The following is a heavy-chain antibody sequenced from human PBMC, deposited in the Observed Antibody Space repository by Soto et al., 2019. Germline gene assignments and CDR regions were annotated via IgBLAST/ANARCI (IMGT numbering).Heavy chain of an antibody. CDR3: AREGIPGTTSGHFYYYYGMEV. D-gene: IGHD1-7*01. CDR2: IYYSGST. J-gene: IGHJ6*02. CDR1: GGSVSSGSYY. V-gene: IGHV4-61*01. Sequence: SETLSLTCTVSGGSVSSGSYYWSWIRQPPGKGLEWIGYIYYSGSTNYNPSLKSRVTISVDTSKNQFSLKLSSVTAADTAVYYCAREGIPGTTSGHFYYYYGMEVWGPGTTVTVS.